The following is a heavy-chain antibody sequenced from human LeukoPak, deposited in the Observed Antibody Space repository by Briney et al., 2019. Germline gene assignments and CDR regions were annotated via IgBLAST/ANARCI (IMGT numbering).Heavy chain of an antibody. D-gene: IGHD5-18*01. Sequence: GGSLRLSCAASGFTFSSYSMNWVRQAPGKGLEWVSSISSSSSYIYYADSVKGRFTISRDNAKNSLYLQMNSLRAEDTALYYCARDDSDTAMVLLNYWGQGTLVTVSS. J-gene: IGHJ4*02. V-gene: IGHV3-21*01. CDR1: GFTFSSYS. CDR2: ISSSSSYI. CDR3: ARDDSDTAMVLLNY.